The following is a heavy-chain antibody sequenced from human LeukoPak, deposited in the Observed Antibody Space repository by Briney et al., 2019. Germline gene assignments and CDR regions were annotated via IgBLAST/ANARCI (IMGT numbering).Heavy chain of an antibody. D-gene: IGHD2-8*01. CDR3: ARGSRCTNGVCYGTFVY. J-gene: IGHJ4*02. CDR2: INHSGSN. Sequence: PSETLSLTCAVYGGSFSGYYWSWIRQPPGKGLEWIGGINHSGSNNYNPSLKSRVTISVDTSKNQFSLKLSSVTAADTAVYYCARGSRCTNGVCYGTFVYWGQGTLVTVSS. V-gene: IGHV4-34*01. CDR1: GGSFSGYY.